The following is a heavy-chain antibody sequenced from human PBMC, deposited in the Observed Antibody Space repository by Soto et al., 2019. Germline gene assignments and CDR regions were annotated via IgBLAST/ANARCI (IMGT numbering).Heavy chain of an antibody. V-gene: IGHV3-23*01. J-gene: IGHJ4*02. D-gene: IGHD6-19*01. CDR3: AEDRVVGQWLVPYYFDY. CDR1: GFTFSSYA. Sequence: GGSLRLSCAASGFTFSSYAMSWVRQAPGKGLEWVSAISGSGGSTYYADSVKGRFTISRDNSKNTLYLQMNSLRAEDTAVYYCAEDRVVGQWLVPYYFDYWGQGTPVTVSS. CDR2: ISGSGGST.